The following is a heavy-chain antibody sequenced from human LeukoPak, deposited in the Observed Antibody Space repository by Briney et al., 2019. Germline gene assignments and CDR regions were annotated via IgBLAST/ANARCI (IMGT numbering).Heavy chain of an antibody. V-gene: IGHV3-33*08. CDR3: ARGAVRGSRAYFDY. Sequence: GGSLRLSCATSGFTFSNSDMNWVRQAPGKGLEWVAVIWYDGSNKYYADSVKGRFTISRDNSKNTLYLQMNSLRAEDTAVYYCARGAVRGSRAYFDYWGQGTLVTVSS. CDR2: IWYDGSNK. D-gene: IGHD1-26*01. J-gene: IGHJ4*02. CDR1: GFTFSNSD.